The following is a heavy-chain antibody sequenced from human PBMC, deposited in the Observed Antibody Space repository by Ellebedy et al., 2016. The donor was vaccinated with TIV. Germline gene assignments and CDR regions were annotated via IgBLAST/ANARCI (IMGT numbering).Heavy chain of an antibody. Sequence: SETLSLXXTVSGGSISSSSYYWGWIRQPPGKGLEWIGSIYYGGSTYYNPSLKSRVTISVDTSKNQFSLKLSSVTAADTAVYYCARDRTRLVGPGVYYYYGMDVWGQGTTVTVSS. J-gene: IGHJ6*02. CDR2: IYYGGST. D-gene: IGHD3-9*01. CDR1: GGSISSSSYY. CDR3: ARDRTRLVGPGVYYYYGMDV. V-gene: IGHV4-39*07.